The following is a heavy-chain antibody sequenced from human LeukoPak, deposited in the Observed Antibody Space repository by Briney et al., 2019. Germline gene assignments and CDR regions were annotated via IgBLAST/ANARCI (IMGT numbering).Heavy chain of an antibody. CDR3: ARGGIVVVVAATPENWFDP. Sequence: SETLSLTCAVYGGSFSGYYWSWIRQPPGKGLEWIGEINHSESTNYNPSLKSRVTISVDTSKNQFSLKLSSVTAADTAVYYCARGGIVVVVAATPENWFDPWGQGTLVTVSS. J-gene: IGHJ5*02. CDR2: INHSEST. CDR1: GGSFSGYY. D-gene: IGHD2-15*01. V-gene: IGHV4-34*01.